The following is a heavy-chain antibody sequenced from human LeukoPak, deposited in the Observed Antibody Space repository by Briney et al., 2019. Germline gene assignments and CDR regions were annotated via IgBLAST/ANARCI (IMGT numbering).Heavy chain of an antibody. CDR1: GGSISSYY. Sequence: SETLSLTCTVSGGSISSYYWSWIRQPPGKGLEWIGYIYYSGSTNYNPSLKSRVTISVDTSKNQFSLKLSSVTAADTAAYYCARLYYDSSGHYWGQGTLVTVSS. CDR3: ARLYYDSSGHY. V-gene: IGHV4-59*01. CDR2: IYYSGST. D-gene: IGHD3-22*01. J-gene: IGHJ4*02.